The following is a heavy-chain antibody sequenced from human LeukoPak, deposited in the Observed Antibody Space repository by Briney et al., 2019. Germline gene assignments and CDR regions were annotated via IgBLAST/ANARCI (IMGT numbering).Heavy chain of an antibody. Sequence: GGALRLFCAASWFTFIGYDMHWVRQASGKGLEWVGRVRSKANSYATAYAASVKGSFTISRDVSKNTAYLQMHSLKTEDTAVYYCTPETSSGYYYWGQGTLVTVSS. CDR3: TPETSSGYYY. V-gene: IGHV3-73*01. D-gene: IGHD3-22*01. CDR1: WFTFIGYD. J-gene: IGHJ4*02. CDR2: VRSKANSYAT.